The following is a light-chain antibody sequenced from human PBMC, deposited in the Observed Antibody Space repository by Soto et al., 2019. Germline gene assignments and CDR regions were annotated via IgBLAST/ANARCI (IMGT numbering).Light chain of an antibody. CDR1: SGPVSTNYY. CDR3: VLYVSTRLWV. J-gene: IGLJ3*02. Sequence: QTVVTQEPSFSVSPGGTVTVTCGLSSGPVSTNYYPSWYQQTPGQAPRTLIYSTNTRSSGVPDRFSGSILGNKAALTITGAQADDEADYYCVLYVSTRLWVFGGGTKLTVL. CDR2: STN. V-gene: IGLV8-61*01.